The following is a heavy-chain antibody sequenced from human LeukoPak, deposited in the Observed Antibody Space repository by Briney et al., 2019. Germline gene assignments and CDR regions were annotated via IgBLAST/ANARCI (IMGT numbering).Heavy chain of an antibody. D-gene: IGHD3-10*01. Sequence: PSGTLSLTCAVSGGSISSSNWWSWVRQPPGKGLEWIGEIYHSGSTNYNPSLKSRVTISVDKSKNQFSLKLSSVTAADTAVYYCARASSSVGVRGVIRLSNWFDPWGQGTLVTVSS. CDR1: GGSISSSNW. V-gene: IGHV4-4*02. CDR3: ARASSSVGVRGVIRLSNWFDP. J-gene: IGHJ5*02. CDR2: IYHSGST.